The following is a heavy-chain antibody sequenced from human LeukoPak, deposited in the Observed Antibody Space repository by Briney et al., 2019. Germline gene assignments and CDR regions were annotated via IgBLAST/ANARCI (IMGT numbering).Heavy chain of an antibody. Sequence: GRSLRLSCTASGFTFGDYVMSWFRQAPGKGLEWVGFIRSKAYGGTTEYAASVKGRFTISRDDSKSIAYVQVNSLKTEDTAVYYCTSQKDYYGSGSYWTFDPWGQGTLVTVSS. CDR1: GFTFGDYV. CDR3: TSQKDYYGSGSYWTFDP. D-gene: IGHD3-10*01. J-gene: IGHJ5*02. CDR2: IRSKAYGGTT. V-gene: IGHV3-49*03.